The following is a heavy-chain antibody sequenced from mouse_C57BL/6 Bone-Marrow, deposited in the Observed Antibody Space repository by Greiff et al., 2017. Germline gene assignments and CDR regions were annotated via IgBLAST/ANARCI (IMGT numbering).Heavy chain of an antibody. CDR3: TTVVADAMDY. D-gene: IGHD1-1*01. V-gene: IGHV14-4*01. CDR2: IDPGDGDT. CDR1: GFNIKDDY. J-gene: IGHJ4*01. Sequence: VQLQQSGAELVRPGASVKLSCTASGFNIKDDYMHWVKQRPDQGLEWIGWIDPGDGDTEYASKFQGKATITAATSSNTAYLQLSSLTSEDTAVCYCTTVVADAMDYWGQGTSVTVSS.